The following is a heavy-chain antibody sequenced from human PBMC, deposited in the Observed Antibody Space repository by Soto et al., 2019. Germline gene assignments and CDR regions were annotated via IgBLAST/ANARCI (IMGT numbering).Heavy chain of an antibody. CDR3: TREQSDDNYFDP. CDR1: GAALSGGGYF. D-gene: IGHD6-19*01. J-gene: IGHJ5*02. Sequence: SETLSLTCTVSGAALSGGGYFYTWVRQPPGKGLEWLGYVYYSGGTNYNPSLKSRVIISLDKSKSQFSLRLISVTAADTAVYYCTREQSDDNYFDPWGQGTLVTVSS. CDR2: VYYSGGT. V-gene: IGHV4-61*08.